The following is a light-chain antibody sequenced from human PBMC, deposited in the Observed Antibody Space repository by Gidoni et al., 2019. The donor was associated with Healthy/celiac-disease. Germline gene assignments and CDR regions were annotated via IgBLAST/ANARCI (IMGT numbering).Light chain of an antibody. CDR3: QQFHSYPIT. Sequence: AIQLTQSLSSLSASVGDSVTITCRASQGISSALAWYQQKPGKAPKRLIYDDASLESGVPSRFSGSGSGTDFTLTISSLQPEDFATYYCQQFHSYPITFGQGTRLEIK. V-gene: IGKV1-13*02. CDR2: DDA. J-gene: IGKJ5*01. CDR1: QGISSA.